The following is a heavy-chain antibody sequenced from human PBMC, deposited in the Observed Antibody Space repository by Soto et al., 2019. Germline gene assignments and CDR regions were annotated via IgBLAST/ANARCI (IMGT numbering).Heavy chain of an antibody. CDR3: ARVERGTATTVVDAFDI. Sequence: QVQLQQWGAGLLKPSETLSLTCAVYGGSVSSRSNYYWSWIRQPPGKGLEWIGEMSHIGGAHFNPSLKSRVTISVDTSKNQFSLKMSSVTAADTALYYCARVERGTATTVVDAFDIWGPGTMVTVSS. D-gene: IGHD1-1*01. J-gene: IGHJ3*02. V-gene: IGHV4-34*01. CDR1: GGSVSSRSNYY. CDR2: MSHIGGA.